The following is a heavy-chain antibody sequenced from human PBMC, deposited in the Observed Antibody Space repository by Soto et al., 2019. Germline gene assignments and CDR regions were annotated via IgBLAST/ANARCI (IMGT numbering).Heavy chain of an antibody. Sequence: GGSLRLSCSAPWFPLCSVSLRWGRQAPGKGLEWVSAISGSGGSTYYADSVKGRFTISRDNSKNTLYLQMNSLRAEDTAVYYCATKQWIAVAGDAFEIWGQGTMVTGS. CDR2: ISGSGGST. D-gene: IGHD6-19*01. CDR1: WFPLCSVS. CDR3: ATKQWIAVAGDAFEI. V-gene: IGHV3-23*01. J-gene: IGHJ3*02.